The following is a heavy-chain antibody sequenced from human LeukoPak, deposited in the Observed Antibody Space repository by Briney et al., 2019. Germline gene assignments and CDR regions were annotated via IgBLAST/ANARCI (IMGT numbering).Heavy chain of an antibody. J-gene: IGHJ5*02. CDR3: ARSGGPGTYHQLRYNWFDP. CDR1: GFTLSDYH. D-gene: IGHD3-10*01. V-gene: IGHV3-21*01. CDR2: ITTISHYI. Sequence: GGSLRLSCATSGFTLSDYHMNWVRQAPGKGLEWLSSITTISHYIYYAGAVRGRFTISRDNAKNSLYLQMNSLRGEDTAVYYCARSGGPGTYHQLRYNWFDPWGQGTLVTVSS.